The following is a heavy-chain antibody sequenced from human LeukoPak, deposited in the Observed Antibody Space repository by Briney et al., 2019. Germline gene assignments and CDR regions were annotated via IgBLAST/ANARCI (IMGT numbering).Heavy chain of an antibody. CDR1: GYTFTIYG. J-gene: IGHJ4*02. V-gene: IGHV1-18*01. Sequence: ASVTVSCTASGYTFTIYGITWVRQAPGQGLEWMGWISAYNGNTHYAQKLQGRVTMTTDTSTSTAYMELRSLRSDDTAVYYCARGSPSRYHYDRSGYYGGYFDSWGQGTLVTVSS. CDR3: ARGSPSRYHYDRSGYYGGYFDS. D-gene: IGHD3-22*01. CDR2: ISAYNGNT.